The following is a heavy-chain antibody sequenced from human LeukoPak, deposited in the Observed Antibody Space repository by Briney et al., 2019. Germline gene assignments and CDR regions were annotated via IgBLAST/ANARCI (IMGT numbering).Heavy chain of an antibody. Sequence: GGSLRLSCAASGFTFSSYGMYWVRQAPGKGLEWVAVISYDGSNKYYADSVKGRSTISRDNSKNTLYLQMNSLRAEDAAVYYCAKRRSKGGFYYYYGMDVWGQGTTVTVSS. CDR3: AKRRSKGGFYYYYGMDV. CDR2: ISYDGSNK. CDR1: GFTFSSYG. J-gene: IGHJ6*02. V-gene: IGHV3-30*18. D-gene: IGHD3-16*01.